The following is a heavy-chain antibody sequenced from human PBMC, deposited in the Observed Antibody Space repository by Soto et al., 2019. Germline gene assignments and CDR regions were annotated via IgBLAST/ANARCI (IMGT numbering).Heavy chain of an antibody. CDR3: ARAPGRFGESYYFDY. D-gene: IGHD3-10*01. CDR2: IIPIFGTA. V-gene: IGHV1-69*01. J-gene: IGHJ4*02. CDR1: GGTFSSYA. Sequence: QVQLVQSGAEVKKPGSTVKVSCKASGGTFSSYAISWVRQAPGQELEWMGGIIPIFGTANYAQKFQGRVTITADESTSTAYMELSSLRSEDTAVYYCARAPGRFGESYYFDYWGQGTLVTVSS.